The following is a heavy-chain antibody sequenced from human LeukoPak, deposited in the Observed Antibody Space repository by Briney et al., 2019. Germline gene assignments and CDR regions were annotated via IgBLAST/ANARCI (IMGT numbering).Heavy chain of an antibody. D-gene: IGHD4-23*01. CDR1: GFTFSSYW. CDR3: ARVSGVITPRLHYYYSMDV. V-gene: IGHV3-7*01. J-gene: IGHJ6*03. Sequence: PGGSLRLSCAASGFTFSSYWMSWVRQAPGKGLEWVANIKQDGSEKYYVDSVKGRFTISRDNAKNTLHLQMNSLRAEETAVYYCARVSGVITPRLHYYYSMDVWGKGTTVTISS. CDR2: IKQDGSEK.